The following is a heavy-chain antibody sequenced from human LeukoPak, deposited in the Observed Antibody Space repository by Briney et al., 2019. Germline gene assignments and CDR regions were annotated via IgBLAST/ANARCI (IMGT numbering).Heavy chain of an antibody. CDR1: GFKFDDYG. CDR2: INWNGDTT. J-gene: IGHJ4*02. Sequence: TGGSLRLSCEAAGFKFDDYGMAWVRQRPGKGLEWLSVINWNGDTTIYAHSVKGRLTISRDNAKRSLYLHMNSLTVADTAVYFCSRELDGSGSHYSFDSWGQGTLVTVSS. D-gene: IGHD3-10*01. CDR3: SRELDGSGSHYSFDS. V-gene: IGHV3-20*04.